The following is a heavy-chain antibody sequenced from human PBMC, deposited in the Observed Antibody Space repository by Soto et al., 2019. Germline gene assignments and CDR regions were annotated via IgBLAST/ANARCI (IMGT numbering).Heavy chain of an antibody. V-gene: IGHV3-74*01. CDR2: MSGDGKII. CDR3: ARTYVPGIAGFDP. D-gene: IGHD1-1*01. CDR1: GFTFSNYF. Sequence: PGGSLRLSCAASGFTFSNYFMHWVRQVPGEGLVWVSRMSGDGKIISYADSVKGRFTISRDNAKNTLYLQMNSLRVEDTAVYYCARTYVPGIAGFDPWGQGTLVTVSS. J-gene: IGHJ5*02.